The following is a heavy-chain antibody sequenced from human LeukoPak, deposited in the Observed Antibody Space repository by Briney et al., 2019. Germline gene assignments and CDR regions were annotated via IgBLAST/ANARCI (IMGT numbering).Heavy chain of an antibody. CDR3: ARGTSAWIYFDY. D-gene: IGHD1-1*01. Sequence: PSETLSLTCTVSGGSISSYYWSWIRQPPGKGLGWIGYIYYSGSTNYNPSLKSRVTISVDTSKNQFSLKLSSVTAADTAVYYCARGTSAWIYFDYWGQGTLVTVSS. CDR1: GGSISSYY. J-gene: IGHJ4*02. V-gene: IGHV4-59*01. CDR2: IYYSGST.